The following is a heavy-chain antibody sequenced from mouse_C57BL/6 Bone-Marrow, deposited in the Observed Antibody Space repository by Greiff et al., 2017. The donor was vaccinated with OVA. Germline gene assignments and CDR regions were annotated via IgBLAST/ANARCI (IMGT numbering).Heavy chain of an antibody. D-gene: IGHD2-2*01. V-gene: IGHV1-69*01. CDR1: GYTFTSYW. Sequence: QVQLQQSGAELARPGASVKLSCKASGYTFTSYWMHWVKQRPGQGLEWIGEIDPSDSYTNYNQKFKGKSTLTVDKSSSTAYMQLSSLTSEDSAVYYCARGSTMVSYYFDYWGQGTTLTVSS. CDR2: IDPSDSYT. CDR3: ARGSTMVSYYFDY. J-gene: IGHJ2*01.